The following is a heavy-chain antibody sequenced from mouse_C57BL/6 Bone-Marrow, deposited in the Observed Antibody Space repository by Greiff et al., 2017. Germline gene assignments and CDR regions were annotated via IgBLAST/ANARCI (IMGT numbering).Heavy chain of an antibody. J-gene: IGHJ1*03. CDR2: IYPGDGDT. Sequence: QVQLQQSGAELVKPGASVKISCKASGYAFSSYWMNWVKQRPGKGLEWIGQIYPGDGDTNYNGKFKGKATLTADKSSSTAYMQLSSLTSEDSAVYFCARSLTTVAYWYFDVWGTGTTVTVSS. D-gene: IGHD1-1*01. CDR1: GYAFSSYW. V-gene: IGHV1-80*01. CDR3: ARSLTTVAYWYFDV.